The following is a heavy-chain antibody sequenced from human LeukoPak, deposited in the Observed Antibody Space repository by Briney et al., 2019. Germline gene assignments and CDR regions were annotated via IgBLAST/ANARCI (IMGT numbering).Heavy chain of an antibody. D-gene: IGHD2-15*01. V-gene: IGHV3-21*06. J-gene: IGHJ2*01. Sequence: PGGSLRLSCTVSEFSFNNYAMNWIRQAPGKGLEWVSYISSSRSYIYYADSVKGRFTISRDNAKNSLYLQMNSLRAEDTAVYYCARVGGSGYFDLWGRGTLVTVSS. CDR1: EFSFNNYA. CDR3: ARVGGSGYFDL. CDR2: ISSSRSYI.